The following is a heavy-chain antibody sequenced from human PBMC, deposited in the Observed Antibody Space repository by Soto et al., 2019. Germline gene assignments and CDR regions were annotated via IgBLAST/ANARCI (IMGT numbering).Heavy chain of an antibody. CDR2: IIPIFGTA. D-gene: IGHD4-17*01. Sequence: ASVKVSCKASGYTFTSYDINWVRQATGQGLEWMGGIIPIFGTANYAQEFQGRVTITADESTSTAYMELSSLRSEDTAVYYCRADYGDNEYYYYGMDVWGQGTTVTVSS. CDR1: GYTFTSYD. V-gene: IGHV1-69*13. J-gene: IGHJ6*02. CDR3: RADYGDNEYYYYGMDV.